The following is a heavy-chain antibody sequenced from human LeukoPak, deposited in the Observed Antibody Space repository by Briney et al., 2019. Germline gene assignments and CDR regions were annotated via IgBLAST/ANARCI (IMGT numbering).Heavy chain of an antibody. CDR1: GFTFSSYA. J-gene: IGHJ4*02. CDR3: ASTIAAVEFAY. V-gene: IGHV3-23*01. D-gene: IGHD6-13*01. Sequence: GGSLRLSCAASGFTFSSYAMSWVRQAPGKGLEWGSAISGSGGSTYYPDSVKGRFTISRDNSKNTLYLQMNSLRAEDTAVYYCASTIAAVEFAYWGQGTLVTVSS. CDR2: ISGSGGST.